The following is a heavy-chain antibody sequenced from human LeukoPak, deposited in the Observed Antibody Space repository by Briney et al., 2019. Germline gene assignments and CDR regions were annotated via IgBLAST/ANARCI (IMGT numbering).Heavy chain of an antibody. V-gene: IGHV3-48*02. D-gene: IGHD3-9*01. J-gene: IGHJ4*02. Sequence: YISSKSSTIYYAESVEGRFTIYRDNAKNSLYLQMNRLRDEDTAVYYCASRPVLTGDYFDYCGKGTLVTDAS. CDR3: ASRPVLTGDYFDY. CDR2: ISSKSSTI.